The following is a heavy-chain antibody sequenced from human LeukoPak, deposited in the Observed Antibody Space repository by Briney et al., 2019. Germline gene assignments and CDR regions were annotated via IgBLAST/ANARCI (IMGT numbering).Heavy chain of an antibody. CDR1: GFTFSSYA. Sequence: GGSLRLSCAASGFTFSSYAMSWVRQAPGKGLEWVSAISGSGGSTYYGDSVKGRFTISRDNSKNTLYLHMNSLRAGDTAVYYCAKGDSSAFTYYFDYWGQGSLVTVSS. J-gene: IGHJ4*02. CDR2: ISGSGGST. V-gene: IGHV3-23*01. CDR3: AKGDSSAFTYYFDY. D-gene: IGHD3-22*01.